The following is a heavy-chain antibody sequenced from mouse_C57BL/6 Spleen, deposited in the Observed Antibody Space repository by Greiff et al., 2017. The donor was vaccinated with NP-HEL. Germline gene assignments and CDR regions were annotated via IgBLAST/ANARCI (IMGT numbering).Heavy chain of an antibody. CDR2: IDPSDSYT. CDR1: GYTFTSYW. CDR3: ARPQDSAWFAY. J-gene: IGHJ3*01. Sequence: VQLQQPGAELVRPGTSVKLSCKASGYTFTSYWMHWVKQRPGQGLEWIGVIDPSDSYTNYNQKFKGKGILTVDTTSSTAYMQLSSLTSEDSAVYYCARPQDSAWFAYWGQGTLVTVSA. V-gene: IGHV1-59*01.